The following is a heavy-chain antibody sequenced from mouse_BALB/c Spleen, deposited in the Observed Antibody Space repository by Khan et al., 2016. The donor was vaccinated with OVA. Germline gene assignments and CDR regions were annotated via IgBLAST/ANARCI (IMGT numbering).Heavy chain of an antibody. Sequence: ELAKPGTSVKLYCKASGYTFTSYSINWIKQRPGQGLEWIGRIGPGSSNTYYNEMFKGKAALTVDTSSTTAYIQLSSLSSEDSAVYYCARENYYGRSCYAMDYWGQGTLVTVS. CDR1: GYTFTSYS. CDR3: ARENYYGRSCYAMDY. V-gene: IGHV1S41*01. CDR2: IGPGSSNT. J-gene: IGHJ4*01. D-gene: IGHD1-1*01.